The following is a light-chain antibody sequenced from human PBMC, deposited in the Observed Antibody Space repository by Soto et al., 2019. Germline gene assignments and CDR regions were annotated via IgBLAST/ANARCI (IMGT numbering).Light chain of an antibody. CDR1: SSDIGGYYY. J-gene: IGLJ1*01. Sequence: QSVLTQPASVSGSPGQSITISCTGTSSDIGGYYYVSWYQHHPGKAPKLLIYQVTNRPSRVSNRFSGSKSGNTASLTISGLXADDKADYYCTSYSSSDIFYVFGTGTKVTVL. CDR3: TSYSSSDIFYV. CDR2: QVT. V-gene: IGLV2-14*01.